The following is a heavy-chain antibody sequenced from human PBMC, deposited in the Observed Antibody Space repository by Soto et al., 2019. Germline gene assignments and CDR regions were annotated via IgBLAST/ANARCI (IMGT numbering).Heavy chain of an antibody. D-gene: IGHD2-2*01. CDR1: GFTFSSYA. Sequence: PGGSLRLSCAASGFTFSSYAMSWVRQAPGKGLEWVSAISGSGGSTYYADSVKGRFTISRDNSKNTLYLQMNSLRAEDTAVYYCAKSMNLVPAAITPHDYWGQGTLVTVSS. V-gene: IGHV3-23*01. CDR2: ISGSGGST. CDR3: AKSMNLVPAAITPHDY. J-gene: IGHJ4*02.